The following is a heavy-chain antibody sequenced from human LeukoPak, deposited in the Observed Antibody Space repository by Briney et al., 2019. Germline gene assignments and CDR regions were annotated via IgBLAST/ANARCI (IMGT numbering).Heavy chain of an antibody. V-gene: IGHV1-2*02. J-gene: IGHJ4*02. CDR3: ARSVSISPMFDY. D-gene: IGHD2-21*01. CDR2: INPNTGST. Sequence: GASVNVSCKASGYIFTSYYMHWVRQALGQGLEWMGWINPNTGSTNFAQKFQGRIAMMRATSITTFYMELNSLRSDDTAVYYCARSVSISPMFDYWGQGTLIPVSS. CDR1: GYIFTSYY.